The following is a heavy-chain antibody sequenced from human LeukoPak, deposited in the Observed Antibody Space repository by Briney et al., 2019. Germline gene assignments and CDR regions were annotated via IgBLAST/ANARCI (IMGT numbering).Heavy chain of an antibody. CDR1: GGSISSSSYY. Sequence: PSETLSLTCTVSGGSISSSSYYWGWIRQPPGKGLEWIGSIYYSGSTYYNPSLKSRVTISVDTSKNQFSLKLSSVTAADTAVYYCARVHRQRGARLPFDIWGQGTMVTVSS. CDR3: ARVHRQRGARLPFDI. D-gene: IGHD3-10*01. V-gene: IGHV4-39*01. J-gene: IGHJ3*02. CDR2: IYYSGST.